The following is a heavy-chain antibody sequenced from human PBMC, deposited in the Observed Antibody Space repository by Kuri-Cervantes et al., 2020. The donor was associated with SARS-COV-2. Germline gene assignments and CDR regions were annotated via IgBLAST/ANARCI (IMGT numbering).Heavy chain of an antibody. Sequence: GESLKISCAASGFTFSDHYMDWVRQAPGKGLEWVGRIRSKANSYTTEYAASVEGRFTMSRDDSKNTLYLQMNSLKTEDTAVYYCTTDSNQYCTNGVCYSFDYWGQGTLVTVSS. D-gene: IGHD2-8*01. V-gene: IGHV3-72*01. CDR3: TTDSNQYCTNGVCYSFDY. CDR2: IRSKANSYTT. CDR1: GFTFSDHY. J-gene: IGHJ4*02.